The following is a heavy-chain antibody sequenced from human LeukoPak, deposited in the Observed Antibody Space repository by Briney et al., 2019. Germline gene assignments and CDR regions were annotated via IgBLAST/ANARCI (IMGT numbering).Heavy chain of an antibody. CDR1: GYTFTGYY. J-gene: IGHJ6*02. CDR2: INPNSGGT. D-gene: IGHD3-16*01. V-gene: IGHV1-2*02. CDR3: ARPIIPSLGPIFYGMDV. Sequence: GASVKVSCKASGYTFTGYYMHWVRQAPGQGLEWMGWINPNSGGTNYAQKFQGRVTMTRDTSISTAYMELSRLRSDDTAVYYCARPIIPSLGPIFYGMDVWGQGTTVTVSS.